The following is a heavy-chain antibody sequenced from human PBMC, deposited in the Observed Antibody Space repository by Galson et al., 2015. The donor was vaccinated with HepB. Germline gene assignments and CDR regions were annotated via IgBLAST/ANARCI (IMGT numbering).Heavy chain of an antibody. Sequence: PALVKPTQTLTLTCTFSGFSLSTSGMCVSWIRQPPGKALEWLALIDWDDDKYYSTSLKARLTISKDTSKNQVVLTMTNMDPVDTATYYCARMHRVFYYYGMDVWGQGTTVTVSS. CDR1: GFSLSTSGMC. J-gene: IGHJ6*02. D-gene: IGHD3-9*01. V-gene: IGHV2-70*01. CDR2: IDWDDDK. CDR3: ARMHRVFYYYGMDV.